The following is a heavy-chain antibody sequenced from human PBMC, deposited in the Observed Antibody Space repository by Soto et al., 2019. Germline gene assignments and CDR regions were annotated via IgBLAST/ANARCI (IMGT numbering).Heavy chain of an antibody. D-gene: IGHD1-7*01. J-gene: IGHJ6*02. CDR3: ARDPTRGELLYGRDV. CDR1: GGSISSYY. Sequence: SETLSLTCTVSGGSISSYYWNWIRQPPGKGLEWIGYIYYSGSTNNNPSLKSRVTMSVDTSKNQFSRKLRSVTAADTAVYYCARDPTRGELLYGRDVWGQGTTVTFSS. CDR2: IYYSGST. V-gene: IGHV4-59*01.